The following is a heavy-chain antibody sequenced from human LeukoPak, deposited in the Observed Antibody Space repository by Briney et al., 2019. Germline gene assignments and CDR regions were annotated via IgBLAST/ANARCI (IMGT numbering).Heavy chain of an antibody. CDR2: INSDGTTT. CDR3: ARRVDATRWFDP. V-gene: IGHV3-74*03. CDR1: GFTFSNYF. J-gene: IGHJ5*02. Sequence: GGSLRLSCAASGFTFSNYFMHWVRQAPGKGLVWVSRINSDGTTTMYADSVKGRFTISRDNAKNTLYLQMHSLRDEDTAVYYCARRVDATRWFDPWGQGTLVTVSS. D-gene: IGHD2-15*01.